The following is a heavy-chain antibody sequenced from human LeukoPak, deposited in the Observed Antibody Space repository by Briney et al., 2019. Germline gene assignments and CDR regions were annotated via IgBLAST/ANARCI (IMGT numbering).Heavy chain of an antibody. V-gene: IGHV3-21*01. Sequence: GGSLRLSCAASGFTFSSYSMNWCRQAPGKGLEWVSSMSSSSSYIYYADSVKGRFTISRDNAKNSLYLQMNSLRAEDTAVYYCASNRAYCGGDCYDDAFDIWGQGTMVTVSS. CDR2: MSSSSSYI. J-gene: IGHJ3*02. CDR3: ASNRAYCGGDCYDDAFDI. D-gene: IGHD2-21*01. CDR1: GFTFSSYS.